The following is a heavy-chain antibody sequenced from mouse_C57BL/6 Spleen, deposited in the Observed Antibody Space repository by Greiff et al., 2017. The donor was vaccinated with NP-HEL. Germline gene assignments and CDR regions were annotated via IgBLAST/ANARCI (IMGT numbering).Heavy chain of an antibody. V-gene: IGHV5-17*01. J-gene: IGHJ1*03. CDR1: GFTFSDYG. D-gene: IGHD1-1*01. CDR3: ARGYGSRHWYFDV. Sequence: EVKLQESGGGLVKPGGSLKLSCAASGFTFSDYGMHWVRQAPEKGLEWVAYISSGSSTIYYADTVKGRFTISRDNAKNTLCLQMTSLRSEDTAMYYCARGYGSRHWYFDVWGTGTTVTVSS. CDR2: ISSGSSTI.